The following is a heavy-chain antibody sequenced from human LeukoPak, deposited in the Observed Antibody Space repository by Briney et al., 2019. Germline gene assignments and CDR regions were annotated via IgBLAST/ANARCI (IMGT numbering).Heavy chain of an antibody. CDR1: GSTFTDYW. D-gene: IGHD1-26*01. CDR2: IHKAGTES. V-gene: IGHV3-7*01. J-gene: IGHJ4*02. Sequence: GGSLRLSCAASGSTFTDYWMTWVRQVPGKGLEWVANIHKAGTESYYVDSVKGRFAISRDNAKNSLYLQLSSLRVDDTAVHYCARVGTWELQRVFDYWGQGTLVTVSS. CDR3: ARVGTWELQRVFDY.